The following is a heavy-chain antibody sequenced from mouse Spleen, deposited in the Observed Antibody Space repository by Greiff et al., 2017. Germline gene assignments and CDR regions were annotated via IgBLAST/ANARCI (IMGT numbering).Heavy chain of an antibody. CDR1: GYSITSGYY. J-gene: IGHJ2*01. CDR3: ARGTGTSDFDY. CDR2: ISYDGSN. D-gene: IGHD4-1*01. V-gene: IGHV3-6*01. Sequence: EVKLQESGPGLVKPSQSLSLTCSVTGYSITSGYYWNWIRQFPGNKLEWMGYISYDGSNNYNPSLKNRISITRDTSKNQFFLKLNSVTTEDTATYYCARGTGTSDFDYWGQGTTLTVSS.